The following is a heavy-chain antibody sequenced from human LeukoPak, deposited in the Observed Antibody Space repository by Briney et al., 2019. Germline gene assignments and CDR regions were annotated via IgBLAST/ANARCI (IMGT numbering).Heavy chain of an antibody. J-gene: IGHJ4*02. CDR3: VSFYETY. CDR1: GFAFSSNW. Sequence: PGGSLRLSCAASGFAFSSNWMHWVRQTPGKGLVWVSRINSGGSGTSYADSVEGRFTISRDNAKNSLYLQMSNLRAEDTAVYYCVSFYETYWGRGTLVTVSS. V-gene: IGHV3-74*01. D-gene: IGHD2/OR15-2a*01. CDR2: INSGGSGT.